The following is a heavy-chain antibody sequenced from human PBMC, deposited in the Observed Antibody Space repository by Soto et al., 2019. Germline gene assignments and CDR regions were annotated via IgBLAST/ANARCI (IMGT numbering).Heavy chain of an antibody. Sequence: QLQLQESGPGLVKPSETLSLTCTVSGGSISSSSYYWGWIRQPPGKGLEWIGSIYYSGSTYYNPSLKSRVTISVDTSKTQFSLKLSSVTAADTAVYYCARERVLGAGSHSYTVDYWGQGTLVTVSS. J-gene: IGHJ4*02. CDR1: GGSISSSSYY. CDR3: ARERVLGAGSHSYTVDY. V-gene: IGHV4-39*02. D-gene: IGHD3-16*01. CDR2: IYYSGST.